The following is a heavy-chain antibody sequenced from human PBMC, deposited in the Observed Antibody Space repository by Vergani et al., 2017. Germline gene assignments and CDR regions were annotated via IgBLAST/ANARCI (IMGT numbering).Heavy chain of an antibody. CDR3: ARDVADYSNSDYYYYYGMDV. CDR2: INHSGST. Sequence: QVQLQQWGAGLLKPSETLSLTCAVYGGSFSGYYWSWIRQPPGKGLEWIGEINHSGSTNYNPSLKSRVTISVDTSKNQFSLKLSSVTAADTAVYYCARDVADYSNSDYYYYYGMDVGGQGTTVTVSS. CDR1: GGSFSGYY. D-gene: IGHD4-11*01. V-gene: IGHV4-34*01. J-gene: IGHJ6*02.